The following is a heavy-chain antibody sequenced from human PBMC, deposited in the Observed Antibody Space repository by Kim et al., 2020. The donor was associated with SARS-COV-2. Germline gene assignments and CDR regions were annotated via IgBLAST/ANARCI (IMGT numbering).Heavy chain of an antibody. Sequence: SETLSLTCTVSGGSISSSSYYWGWIRQPPGKGLECIGSIYNSGSTYYNPSLKSRVTISVDTSKNQFSLKLSSVTAADTAVYYCARLAGSSRDYWGQGTLVTVSS. D-gene: IGHD6-13*01. CDR3: ARLAGSSRDY. CDR1: GGSISSSSYY. CDR2: IYNSGST. V-gene: IGHV4-39*01. J-gene: IGHJ4*02.